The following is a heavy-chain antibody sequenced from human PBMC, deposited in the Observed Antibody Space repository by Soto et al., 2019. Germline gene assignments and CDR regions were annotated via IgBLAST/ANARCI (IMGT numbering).Heavy chain of an antibody. D-gene: IGHD6-13*01. V-gene: IGHV4-34*01. CDR3: AREKPYSSSWYHDY. CDR1: GGSFSGYY. J-gene: IGHJ4*02. Sequence: QLQLQQWGAGLLKPSETLSLTCAVYGGSFSGYYWSWIRQPPGKGLEWIGEINHSGSTNYNPSLKSRVTISVDTSKNQFSLKLSSVPAADTAVYYCAREKPYSSSWYHDYWGQGTLVTVSS. CDR2: INHSGST.